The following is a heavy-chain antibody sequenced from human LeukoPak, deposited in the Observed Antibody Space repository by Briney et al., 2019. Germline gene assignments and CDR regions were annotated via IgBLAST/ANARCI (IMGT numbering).Heavy chain of an antibody. CDR2: ISGSGDST. D-gene: IGHD1-1*01. CDR1: GFTFSSYA. CDR3: AKETTYSFVDY. V-gene: IGHV3-23*01. Sequence: GGSLGLSCAASGFTFSSYAMSWVRQAPGKGLEWVSVISGSGDSTYYADSVKGRFTISRDNSKNTLYLQMNSLRAEDTAVYYCAKETTYSFVDYWGQGTLVTVSS. J-gene: IGHJ4*02.